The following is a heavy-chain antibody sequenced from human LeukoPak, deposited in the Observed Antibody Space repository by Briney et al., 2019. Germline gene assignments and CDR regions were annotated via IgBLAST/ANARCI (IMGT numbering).Heavy chain of an antibody. D-gene: IGHD1-26*01. CDR1: GYTLTQLS. J-gene: IGHJ5*02. V-gene: IGHV1-24*01. Sequence: ASVTVSFTVSGYTLTQLSMHWVRQAPGQGLEWMGGFDPEDGETIYAQKLQGRVTMTTDTSTSTAYMELRSLRSDDTAVYYCARKVGATRYNWFDPWGQGTLVTVSS. CDR2: FDPEDGET. CDR3: ARKVGATRYNWFDP.